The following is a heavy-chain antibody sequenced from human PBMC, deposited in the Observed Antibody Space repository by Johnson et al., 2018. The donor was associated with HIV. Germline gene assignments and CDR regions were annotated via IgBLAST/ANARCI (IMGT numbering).Heavy chain of an antibody. J-gene: IGHJ3*02. Sequence: VQLVESGGGLVKPGGSLRLSCAASGFTVSSNYMSWVRQAPGKGLEWVSVIYSGGSTYYAGSVKGRFTTSRENAKNSFFLQMKSLRDADTAVYYCARGLGWDTNLAFDIWGQGTMVTVSS. CDR2: IYSGGST. V-gene: IGHV3-66*01. CDR3: ARGLGWDTNLAFDI. CDR1: GFTVSSNY. D-gene: IGHD4-11*01.